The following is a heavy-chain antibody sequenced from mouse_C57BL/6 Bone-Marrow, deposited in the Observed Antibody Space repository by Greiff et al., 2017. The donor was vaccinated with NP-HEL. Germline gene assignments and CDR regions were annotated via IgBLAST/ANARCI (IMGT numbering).Heavy chain of an antibody. J-gene: IGHJ2*01. CDR3: TRRWLLDY. D-gene: IGHD2-3*01. CDR2: IDPETGGT. CDR1: GYTFTDYE. V-gene: IGHV1-15*01. Sequence: QVQLKESGAALVRPGASVTLSCKASGYTFTDYEMHWVKQTPVHGLEWIGAIDPETGGTAYNQKFKGKAILTADKSSSTAYMELRSLTSEDSAVYYCTRRWLLDYWGQGTTLTVSS.